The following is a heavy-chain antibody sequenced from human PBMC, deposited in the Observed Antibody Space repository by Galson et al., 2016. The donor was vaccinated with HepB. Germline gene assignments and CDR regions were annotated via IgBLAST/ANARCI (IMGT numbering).Heavy chain of an antibody. CDR1: GGSIGSGDYS. Sequence: LSLTCAVSGGSIGSGDYSWNWIRHHPGKGLQWVSGISWDSRNIGYADSVKGRFTISRDNAKNSLYLQMNSLTTEDTALYYCTKAAIAMAPPYYMDVWGKGTTVTVSS. V-gene: IGHV3-9*01. J-gene: IGHJ6*03. CDR2: ISWDSRNI. CDR3: TKAAIAMAPPYYMDV. D-gene: IGHD2/OR15-2a*01.